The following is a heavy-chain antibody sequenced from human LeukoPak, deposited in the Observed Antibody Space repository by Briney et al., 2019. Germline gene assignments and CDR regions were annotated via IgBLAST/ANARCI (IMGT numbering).Heavy chain of an antibody. J-gene: IGHJ5*02. CDR1: GGTFNSQV. V-gene: IGHV1-69*05. D-gene: IGHD3-10*01. Sequence: GSSVKVSCKASGGTFNSQVISWLRQAPGQGLEWMGGIIPVFGTASYAEKFQGRVTITTDESTTTAYMEMSSLTSEDTAVYYCARGYYYGSESYWHTKWFDPWGQGTLVTVSS. CDR3: ARGYYYGSESYWHTKWFDP. CDR2: IIPVFGTA.